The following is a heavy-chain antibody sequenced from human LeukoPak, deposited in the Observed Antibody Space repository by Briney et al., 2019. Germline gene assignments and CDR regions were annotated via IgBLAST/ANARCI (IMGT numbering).Heavy chain of an antibody. Sequence: PSETLSLTCTVSGGSINNYYWSWIRQPAGKGLEWIGLIYSSGSTSYNPSLKSRVTISVDTSKNQFSLKLSSVTAADTAVYYCASGGYCSGGSCYSLGWFDPWGQGTLVTVSS. CDR1: GGSINNYY. D-gene: IGHD2-15*01. CDR2: IYSSGST. CDR3: ASGGYCSGGSCYSLGWFDP. V-gene: IGHV4-4*07. J-gene: IGHJ5*02.